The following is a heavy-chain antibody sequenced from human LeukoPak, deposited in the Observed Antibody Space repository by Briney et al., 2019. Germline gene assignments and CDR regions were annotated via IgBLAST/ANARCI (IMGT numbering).Heavy chain of an antibody. CDR2: IKKDGSEK. CDR1: GFTFSSYS. D-gene: IGHD5-18*01. CDR3: ARDLSGVTGYTYGRGIDY. Sequence: GGSLRLSCAASGFTFSSYSMNWVRQAPGKGLEWVANIKKDGSEKYYVDSVKGRFTISRDNAKTSLYLQMNSLRAEDTAVYYCARDLSGVTGYTYGRGIDYWGQGTLVTVSS. V-gene: IGHV3-7*01. J-gene: IGHJ4*02.